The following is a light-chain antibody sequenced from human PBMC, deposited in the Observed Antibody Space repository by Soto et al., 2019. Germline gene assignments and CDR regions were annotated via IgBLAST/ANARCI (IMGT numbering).Light chain of an antibody. CDR3: QTWGTGIVV. J-gene: IGLJ2*01. CDR1: SGHTSYV. V-gene: IGLV4-69*02. CDR2: LNSDGSH. Sequence: QLVLTQSPSASASLGASVKLTCTLNSGHTSYVIAWHQQQPGKGPRYLMKLNSDGSHSRGDGIPDRFSGSSSGAERYLTISSLQSEDEADYYCQTWGTGIVVFGGGTKPTVL.